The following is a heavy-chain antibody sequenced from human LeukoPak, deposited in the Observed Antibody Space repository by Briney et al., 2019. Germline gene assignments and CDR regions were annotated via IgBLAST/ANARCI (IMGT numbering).Heavy chain of an antibody. D-gene: IGHD3-22*01. Sequence: SGPTLVNPTQTLTLTCTFSGFSLSTSGMCVSWIRQPPGKALEWLARIDRDDDKYYSTSLKTRLTISKDTSKNQVVLTMTNMDPVDTATYYCARIPPNYYDSSGYSDWGQGTLVTVSS. V-gene: IGHV2-70*11. CDR1: GFSLSTSGMC. J-gene: IGHJ4*02. CDR2: IDRDDDK. CDR3: ARIPPNYYDSSGYSD.